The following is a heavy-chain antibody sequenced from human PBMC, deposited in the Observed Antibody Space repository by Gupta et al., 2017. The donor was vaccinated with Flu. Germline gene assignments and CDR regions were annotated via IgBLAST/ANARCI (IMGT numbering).Heavy chain of an antibody. CDR2: IRSKAYGGTT. V-gene: IGHV3-49*03. D-gene: IGHD2-8*02. CDR1: GFTFGDYA. CDR3: TRDSSRVVLPEQNHAFDI. J-gene: IGHJ3*02. Sequence: EVQLVESGGGLVQPGRSLRLSCTASGFTFGDYAMSWFRQAPGKGLEWVGFIRSKAYGGTTEYAASVKGRVTISRDDSKSIAYLQMNSLKTEDTAVYYCTRDSSRVVLPEQNHAFDIWGQGTMVTVSS.